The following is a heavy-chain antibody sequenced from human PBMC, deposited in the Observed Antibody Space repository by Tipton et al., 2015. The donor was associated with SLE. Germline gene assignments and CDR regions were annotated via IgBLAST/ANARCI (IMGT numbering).Heavy chain of an antibody. CDR1: GGSISSGGYY. CDR2: IYYSGST. Sequence: TLSLTCTVSGGSISSGGYYWSWIRQHPGKGLEWIGYIYYSGSTYYNPSLKSRVTISVDTSKNQFSLKLSSVTAADTAVYYCARGAPEAVGVGSGWIDYWGQGTLVTVSS. V-gene: IGHV4-31*03. D-gene: IGHD6-19*01. J-gene: IGHJ4*02. CDR3: ARGAPEAVGVGSGWIDY.